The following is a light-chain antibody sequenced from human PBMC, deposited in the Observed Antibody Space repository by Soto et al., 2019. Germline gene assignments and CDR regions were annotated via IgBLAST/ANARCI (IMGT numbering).Light chain of an antibody. Sequence: QSVLTQPPSASGTPGQRVTISCSGSSSNIETNDIFWHQQLPGAAPKLLMHSNNLRPSGVPERISGFKSGTSASLAISGLRSEDEAVYYCASWDDRLGAVIFGGGTKVTVL. CDR2: SNN. J-gene: IGLJ2*01. V-gene: IGLV1-47*02. CDR1: SSNIETND. CDR3: ASWDDRLGAVI.